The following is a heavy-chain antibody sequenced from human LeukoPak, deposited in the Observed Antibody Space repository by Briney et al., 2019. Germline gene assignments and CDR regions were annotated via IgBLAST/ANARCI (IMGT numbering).Heavy chain of an antibody. CDR2: IYYSGTT. CDR1: GGSINSRTYY. D-gene: IGHD6-6*01. CDR3: ARDFSSSSTVYYYYYMDV. V-gene: IGHV4-39*07. Sequence: SETLSLTCTVSGGSINSRTYYWGWIRQPPGKGLEWIGTIYYSGTTYYNPSLKSRVTISLDTSKSQFSLKLSSVTAADTAIYYCARDFSSSSTVYYYYYMDVWGKGTTVIVS. J-gene: IGHJ6*03.